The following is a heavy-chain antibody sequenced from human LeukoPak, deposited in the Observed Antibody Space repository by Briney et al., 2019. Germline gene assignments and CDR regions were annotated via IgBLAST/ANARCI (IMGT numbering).Heavy chain of an antibody. J-gene: IGHJ5*02. CDR3: ATGNTMVRGVIPT. V-gene: IGHV1-69*05. D-gene: IGHD3-10*01. Sequence: SVKVSCKASGGTFSSYAISWVRQAPGQGLEWMGGIIPIFGTANYAQKFQGRVTITTDESTSTAYMELSSLRSEDTAVYYCATGNTMVRGVIPTWGQGTLVTVSS. CDR2: IIPIFGTA. CDR1: GGTFSSYA.